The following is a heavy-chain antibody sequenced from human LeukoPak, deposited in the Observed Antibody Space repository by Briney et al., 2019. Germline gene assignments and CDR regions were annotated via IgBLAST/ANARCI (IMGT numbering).Heavy chain of an antibody. CDR3: ARQRYCSSTSCYTEFDY. CDR2: INTNTENP. CDR1: GYTFTSYA. V-gene: IGHV7-4-1*02. J-gene: IGHJ4*02. Sequence: ASVKVSCKASGYTFTSYAMNWVRQAPGQGLEWMGWINTNTENPTYAQGFTGRFVFSLDTSVSTAYLQISSLKAEDTAVYYCARQRYCSSTSCYTEFDYWGQGTLVTVSS. D-gene: IGHD2-2*02.